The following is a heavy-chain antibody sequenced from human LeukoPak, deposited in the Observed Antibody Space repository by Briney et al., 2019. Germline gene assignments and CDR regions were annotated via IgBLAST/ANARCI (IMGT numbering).Heavy chain of an antibody. CDR1: GFTVSSNY. Sequence: GGSLRLSCAASGFTVSSNYMSWVRQAPGKGLEWVSVIYSGGSTYYADSVKGRFTISRDNSKNALYLQMNSLRAEDTAVYYCARDYCSSTSCYGRNWFDPWGQGTLVTVSS. CDR2: IYSGGST. J-gene: IGHJ5*02. D-gene: IGHD2-2*01. CDR3: ARDYCSSTSCYGRNWFDP. V-gene: IGHV3-66*01.